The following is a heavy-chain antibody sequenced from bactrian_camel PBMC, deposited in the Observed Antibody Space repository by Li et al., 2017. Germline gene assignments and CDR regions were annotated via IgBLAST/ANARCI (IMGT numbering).Heavy chain of an antibody. CDR1: GSTITGSP. J-gene: IGHJ4*01. D-gene: IGHD1*01. Sequence: VQLVESGGELVRPGGSLRLSCAASGSTITGSPYKCMGWLRQSPGKELEMVARIRVDEREGETSYADSVKGRFTISQDNAKNTVYLQLNSLKPDDTAMYYCAAGWSFGMGTLLRRHYNYWGQGTQVTVS. CDR3: AAGWSFGMGTLLRRHYNY. CDR2: IRVDEREGET. V-gene: IGHV3S44*01.